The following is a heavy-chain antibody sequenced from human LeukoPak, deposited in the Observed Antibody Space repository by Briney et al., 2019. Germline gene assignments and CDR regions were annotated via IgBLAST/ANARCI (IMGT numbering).Heavy chain of an antibody. Sequence: PGGSLRLSCAASGFTFDDYGMSWVRQAPGKGLEWVSAISGSGGSTYYADSVKGRFTISRDNSKNTLYPQMNSLRAEDTAVYYCAKEAGSSWYYFDYWGQGTLVTVSS. CDR3: AKEAGSSWYYFDY. CDR1: GFTFDDYG. V-gene: IGHV3-23*01. J-gene: IGHJ4*02. CDR2: ISGSGGST. D-gene: IGHD6-13*01.